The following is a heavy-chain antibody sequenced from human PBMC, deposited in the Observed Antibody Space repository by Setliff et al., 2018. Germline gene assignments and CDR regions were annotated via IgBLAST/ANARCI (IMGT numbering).Heavy chain of an antibody. CDR3: ARDLGHGGDSDY. Sequence: PSETLSLTCTVSGYSISSGYIWGWIRQPPGKGPEWVGNIGHTGSINYNPSLKSRLTISRDTSKKQVSLKLNSVTATDTAVYYCARDLGHGGDSDYWGQGILVTVSS. D-gene: IGHD2-21*02. V-gene: IGHV4-38-2*02. CDR1: GYSISSGYI. CDR2: IGHTGSI. J-gene: IGHJ4*02.